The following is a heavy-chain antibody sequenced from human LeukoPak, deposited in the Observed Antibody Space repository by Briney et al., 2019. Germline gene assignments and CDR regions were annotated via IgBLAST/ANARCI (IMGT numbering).Heavy chain of an antibody. Sequence: ASVKVSCKASGYTFTNYGITWVRQAPGQGLEWMGWINPNSGGTNYAQKFQGRVTMTRDTSISTAYMELSRLRSDDTAVYYCAGGSSYYDIMTGYSNFDYWGQGTLVTVSS. J-gene: IGHJ4*02. CDR2: INPNSGGT. CDR1: GYTFTNYG. D-gene: IGHD3-9*01. V-gene: IGHV1-2*02. CDR3: AGGSSYYDIMTGYSNFDY.